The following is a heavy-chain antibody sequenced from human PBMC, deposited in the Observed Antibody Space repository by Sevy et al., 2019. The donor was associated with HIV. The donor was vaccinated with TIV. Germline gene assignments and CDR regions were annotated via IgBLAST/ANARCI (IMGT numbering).Heavy chain of an antibody. V-gene: IGHV3-33*01. CDR3: ARYWGRDVYSIDY. J-gene: IGHJ4*02. D-gene: IGHD3-16*01. CDR2: IWYDGTDK. CDR1: GFIFSNYA. Sequence: GGSLRLSCATSGFIFSNYAMHWIRQAPGKGLEWVAVIWYDGTDKYYADSVQGRFTISRDNSKNTLYLQMNSLRVEDTAVYYCARYWGRDVYSIDYWGQGTLVTVSS.